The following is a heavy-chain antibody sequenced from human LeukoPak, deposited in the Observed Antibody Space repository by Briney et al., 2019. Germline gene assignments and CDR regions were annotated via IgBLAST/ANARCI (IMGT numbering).Heavy chain of an antibody. D-gene: IGHD2-2*01. Sequence: GGSLRLSCAASGFTFSSYWMSWVRQAPGKGLEWVANIKQDGSEKYYADSVKGRFTISRDNSKNTLYLQMNSLRAEDTAVYYCATTIVVVPAAILGALDVWGQGTMVTVSS. J-gene: IGHJ3*01. CDR3: ATTIVVVPAAILGALDV. V-gene: IGHV3-7*01. CDR2: IKQDGSEK. CDR1: GFTFSSYW.